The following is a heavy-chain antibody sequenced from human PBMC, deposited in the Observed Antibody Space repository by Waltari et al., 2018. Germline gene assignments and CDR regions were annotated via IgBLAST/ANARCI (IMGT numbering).Heavy chain of an antibody. V-gene: IGHV1-3*01. CDR2: INAGNGNT. D-gene: IGHD2-15*01. J-gene: IGHJ4*02. CDR3: ARDPSGGILQGDY. CDR1: GYTFTSYP. Sequence: QVQLVQSGAEVKKPGASVKVSCKASGYTFTSYPMHWVRQAPGQRLEWMGWINAGNGNTKYSQKFQGRVTITRDTSASTAYMELSSLRSEDTAVYYCARDPSGGILQGDYWGQGTLVTVSS.